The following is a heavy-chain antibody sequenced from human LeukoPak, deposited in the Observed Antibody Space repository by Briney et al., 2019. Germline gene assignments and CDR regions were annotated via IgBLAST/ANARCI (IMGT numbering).Heavy chain of an antibody. J-gene: IGHJ4*02. CDR1: GFTFCDYA. CDR2: IRSKAYGGTT. Sequence: GRSLRLSCTASGFTFCDYAMSWVRQAPGKGLEWVGFIRSKAYGGTTEYAASVKGRFTISRDDSKSIAYLQMNSLKTEDTAVYYCTRDGSWYAYWGQGTLVTVSS. V-gene: IGHV3-49*04. CDR3: TRDGSWYAY. D-gene: IGHD6-13*01.